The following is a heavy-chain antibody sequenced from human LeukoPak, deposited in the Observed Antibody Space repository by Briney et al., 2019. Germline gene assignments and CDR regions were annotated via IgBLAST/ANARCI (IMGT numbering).Heavy chain of an antibody. CDR3: ARDSQDCGGDCTSDY. J-gene: IGHJ4*02. Sequence: ASVKVSCKAFGYTFTSFGLSWLRQAPGQGLEWMGWISTYNGNTNYAQNLQGRVTMTTDTSTRTAYMDLRSLRSDDTAVYYCARDSQDCGGDCTSDYWGQGTLVTVSS. CDR2: ISTYNGNT. CDR1: GYTFTSFG. V-gene: IGHV1-18*01. D-gene: IGHD2-21*02.